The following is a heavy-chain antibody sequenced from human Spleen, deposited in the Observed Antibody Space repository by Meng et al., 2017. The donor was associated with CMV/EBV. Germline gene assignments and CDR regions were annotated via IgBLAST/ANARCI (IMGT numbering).Heavy chain of an antibody. D-gene: IGHD3-3*01. Sequence: YTFTSFDINWEGQADGQELEWMGWMNTNTGNKGYAQKFQGRVTMNRNTSISTAYMELSSLRSEDTAVYYCARSYDLWTGYFRFDPWGQGTLVTVSS. V-gene: IGHV1-8*01. J-gene: IGHJ5*02. CDR3: ARSYDLWTGYFRFDP. CDR1: YTFTSFD. CDR2: MNTNTGNK.